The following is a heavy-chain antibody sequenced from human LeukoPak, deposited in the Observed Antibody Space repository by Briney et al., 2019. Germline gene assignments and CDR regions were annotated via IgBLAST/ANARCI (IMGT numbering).Heavy chain of an antibody. V-gene: IGHV4-34*01. J-gene: IGHJ4*02. Sequence: SETLSLTCAVYGGSFSGYYWSWIRQPPGKGLEWIGEINHSGSTNYNPSLKSRVTISVDTSKNQFSLKLSSVTAADTAVYYCARERHYYDSSGYYGYWGQGTLVTVSP. CDR1: GGSFSGYY. CDR3: ARERHYYDSSGYYGY. CDR2: INHSGST. D-gene: IGHD3-22*01.